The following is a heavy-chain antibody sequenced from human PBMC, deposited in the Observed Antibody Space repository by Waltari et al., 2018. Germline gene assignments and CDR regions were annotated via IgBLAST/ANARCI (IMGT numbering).Heavy chain of an antibody. J-gene: IGHJ4*02. D-gene: IGHD5-12*01. CDR3: ARDEKKGDGYNFDY. Sequence: QVQLQESGPGLVKPSETLSLTCTVSGGPVSSSRYFWNWIRQPPGKGLEWIGNIYNSGSTNYSPSLKSRVTISVDTSKNQFSLKLNSVTAADTAVYYCARDEKKGDGYNFDYWGQGTLVTVSS. CDR2: IYNSGST. V-gene: IGHV4-61*01. CDR1: GGPVSSSRYF.